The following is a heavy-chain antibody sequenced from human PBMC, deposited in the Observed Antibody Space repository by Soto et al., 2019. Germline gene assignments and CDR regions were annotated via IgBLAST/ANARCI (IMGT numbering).Heavy chain of an antibody. V-gene: IGHV4-30-2*01. Sequence: QLQLQESGSGLVRPSQTLSLTCAVSGGSISSGGYSWNWIRQPPGNGLEWIGYIYHSGSTLYNPSLKSRVTISVDKSKNQFSLKLSSVTAAVTAVYYCSRDQLEGNWFEPWGQGTLVTVSS. CDR2: IYHSGST. CDR1: GGSISSGGYS. D-gene: IGHD1-1*01. J-gene: IGHJ5*02. CDR3: SRDQLEGNWFEP.